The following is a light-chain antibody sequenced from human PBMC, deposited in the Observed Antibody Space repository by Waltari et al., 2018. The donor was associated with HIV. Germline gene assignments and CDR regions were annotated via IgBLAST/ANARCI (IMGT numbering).Light chain of an antibody. CDR3: QVWDSSSDHTRV. V-gene: IGLV3-21*02. J-gene: IGLJ2*01. CDR1: NIGSKS. CDR2: DDS. Sequence: SYVLTQPPSVSVAPGQTARITWGGNNIGSKSVHWYQQKPGQAPVLVFYDDSDRPSGIPERFSGSNSGNTATLTISRVEAGDEADYYCQVWDSSSDHTRVFGGGTKLTVL.